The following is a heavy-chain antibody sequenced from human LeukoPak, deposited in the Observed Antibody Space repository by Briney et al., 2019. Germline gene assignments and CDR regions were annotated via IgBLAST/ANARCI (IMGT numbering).Heavy chain of an antibody. J-gene: IGHJ4*02. CDR2: ISHDGSNK. V-gene: IGHV3-30-3*01. CDR3: AREVVVVVAATGLPDY. Sequence: GGSLRLSCAASGFTFSSYAMHWVRQAPGKGLEWVAVISHDGSNKYYADSVKGRFTISRDNSKNTLYLQMNSLRAEDTAVYYCAREVVVVVAATGLPDYWGQGTLVTVSS. D-gene: IGHD2-15*01. CDR1: GFTFSSYA.